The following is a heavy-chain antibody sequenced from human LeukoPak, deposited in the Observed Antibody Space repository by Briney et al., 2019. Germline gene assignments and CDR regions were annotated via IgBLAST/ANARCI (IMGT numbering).Heavy chain of an antibody. J-gene: IGHJ4*02. V-gene: IGHV3-30-3*01. CDR1: GFIFSDYP. D-gene: IGHD1-26*01. CDR2: ISYGGCNK. Sequence: GGSLRLSCAASGFIFSDYPVHWVRQAPGKGLEWVAVISYGGCNKYYADSVKGRFTISRDDSKNTLYLQMNSLRAEDTAVYYCARATYSGIWYFDYWGQGTLVTVSS. CDR3: ARATYSGIWYFDY.